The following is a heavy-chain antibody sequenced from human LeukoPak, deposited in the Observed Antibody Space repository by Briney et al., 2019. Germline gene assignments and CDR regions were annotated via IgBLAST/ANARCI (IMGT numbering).Heavy chain of an antibody. V-gene: IGHV1-46*01. CDR1: GYTFTSYY. CDR2: INPSGGST. J-gene: IGHJ4*02. D-gene: IGHD3-10*01. Sequence: ASVKVSCKASGYTFTSYYMHCVRQAPGQGLEWMGIINPSGGSTSYAQKFQGRVTMTRDTSTSTVYMELSSLRSEDTAVYYCARERIFEVRGVKAFDYWGQGTLVTVSS. CDR3: ARERIFEVRGVKAFDY.